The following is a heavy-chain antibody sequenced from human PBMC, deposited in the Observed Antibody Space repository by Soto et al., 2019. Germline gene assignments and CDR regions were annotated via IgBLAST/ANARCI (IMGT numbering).Heavy chain of an antibody. CDR1: GFTFSSYA. Sequence: EVQLLESGGGLVQPGGSLRLSCAASGFTFSSYAMSWVRQAPGKGLEWVSAISGSGGSTYYADSVKGRFTISRDNSKNTLYLQMNSLRAEDTAIYYCAKSSRDQYQLQPGEPFDYWGQGTLVTVSS. D-gene: IGHD2-2*01. V-gene: IGHV3-23*01. J-gene: IGHJ4*02. CDR3: AKSSRDQYQLQPGEPFDY. CDR2: ISGSGGST.